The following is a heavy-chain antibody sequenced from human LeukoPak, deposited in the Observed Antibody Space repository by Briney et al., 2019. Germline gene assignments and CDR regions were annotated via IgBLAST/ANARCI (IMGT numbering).Heavy chain of an antibody. CDR2: INPSGGST. Sequence: GASVKVSCKASGYTFTSYYMHWVRQAPGQGLEWMGIINPSGGSTSYAQKFQGRVTMTRDTSTSTVHLELSSLRSEDTAVYYCARISRYYGSGSYGAFDYWGQGTLVTVSS. CDR3: ARISRYYGSGSYGAFDY. J-gene: IGHJ4*02. D-gene: IGHD3-10*01. CDR1: GYTFTSYY. V-gene: IGHV1-46*01.